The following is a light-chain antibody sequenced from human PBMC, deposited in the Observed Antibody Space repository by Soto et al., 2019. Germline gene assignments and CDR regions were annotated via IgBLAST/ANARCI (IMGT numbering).Light chain of an antibody. Sequence: QSVLTQPPSASGTPGQRVTISCSGSSSNIGSNYVYWYQQLPGTAPKLLIYRNNKRPSGVPDRFSGSKSGTSASLAISGLGSEDEADYYCAAWDDSLSGFYVFGTGTKVTV. CDR1: SSNIGSNY. CDR2: RNN. J-gene: IGLJ1*01. CDR3: AAWDDSLSGFYV. V-gene: IGLV1-47*01.